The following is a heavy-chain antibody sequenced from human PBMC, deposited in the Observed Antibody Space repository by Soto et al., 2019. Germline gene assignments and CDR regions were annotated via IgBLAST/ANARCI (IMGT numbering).Heavy chain of an antibody. D-gene: IGHD2-15*01. V-gene: IGHV4-30-4*01. Sequence: QVQLQASGPGLVKPSQTLSLTCTVSGGSISSGDYYWCWIRQPPGKGLEWIGSIFYSGNTHHNPALRSRLTISVDTSKNQFSLKLSSVTAADTAVYYCARASAYTATDFDYWGQGTLVTVSS. CDR2: IFYSGNT. CDR3: ARASAYTATDFDY. J-gene: IGHJ4*02. CDR1: GGSISSGDYY.